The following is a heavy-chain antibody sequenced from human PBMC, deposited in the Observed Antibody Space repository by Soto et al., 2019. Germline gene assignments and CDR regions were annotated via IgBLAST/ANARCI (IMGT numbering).Heavy chain of an antibody. CDR3: AKPGHWGSYYGMDV. CDR1: GGSFSGHY. D-gene: IGHD7-27*01. Sequence: QVQLQQWGAGLLKPSETLSLTCAVYGGSFSGHYWSWIRQPPGKGLEWIGEINHSGSTNYNPSLKSRVALSLDTSTNQFSLKLSSVTAADTAVYYCAKPGHWGSYYGMDVWGQGTTVTVSS. CDR2: INHSGST. V-gene: IGHV4-34*01. J-gene: IGHJ6*02.